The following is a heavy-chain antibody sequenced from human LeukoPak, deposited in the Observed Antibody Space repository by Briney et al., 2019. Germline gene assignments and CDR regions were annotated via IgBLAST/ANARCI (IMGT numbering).Heavy chain of an antibody. D-gene: IGHD2-2*01. CDR2: IIPIFGTA. V-gene: IGHV1-69*05. CDR1: GGIFSSYA. Sequence: GASVKVSCTASGGIFSSYAISWVRQAPGQGLEWMGGIIPIFGTANYAQKFQGRVTITTDESTSTAYMELSRLRAEDTAVYYCASLIGYCSSSSCPHWFAPWGQGTLVTVPS. J-gene: IGHJ5*02. CDR3: ASLIGYCSSSSCPHWFAP.